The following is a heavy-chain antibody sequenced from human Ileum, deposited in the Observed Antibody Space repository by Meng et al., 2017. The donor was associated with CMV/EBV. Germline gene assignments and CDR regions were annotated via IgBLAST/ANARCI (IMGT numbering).Heavy chain of an antibody. CDR2: ISATGTST. D-gene: IGHD1-26*01. CDR3: AKDSISVLGPSSD. J-gene: IGHJ4*02. Sequence: CAASGFTFSNYAMSWVRQAPGKGLEWVSSISATGTSTYSADSLKGRFTISRDNSRNTLYLQMNGLRVEDTAFYFCAKDSISVLGPSSDWGQGTLVTVSS. V-gene: IGHV3-23*01. CDR1: GFTFSNYA.